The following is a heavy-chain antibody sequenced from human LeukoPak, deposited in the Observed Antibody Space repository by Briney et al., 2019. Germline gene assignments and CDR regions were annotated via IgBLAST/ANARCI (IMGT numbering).Heavy chain of an antibody. CDR1: GGSISSSSYY. D-gene: IGHD3-10*01. Sequence: SETLSLTCTVSGGSISSSSYYWGWIRQPPGKGLEWIGSIYYSGSTYYNPSLKSRVTISVDTSKNQFSLKLSSVTAADTAVYYCASTLWFGEPQEHDYWGQGTLVTVSS. CDR3: ASTLWFGEPQEHDY. CDR2: IYYSGST. V-gene: IGHV4-39*01. J-gene: IGHJ4*02.